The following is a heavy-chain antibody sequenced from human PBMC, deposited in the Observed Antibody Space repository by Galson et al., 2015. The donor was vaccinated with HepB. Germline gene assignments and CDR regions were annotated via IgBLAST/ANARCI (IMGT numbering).Heavy chain of an antibody. CDR1: GGSISNYY. CDR2: IYYSGST. Sequence: ETLSLTCPVSGGSISNYYWSWIRQPPGKGLEWIGSIYYSGSTKYNPSLKSRVTISVDTSKNQFSLRLSSVTAADTAVYYCARHVPVVVPAAHYYYGMDVWGQGTTVTVSS. J-gene: IGHJ6*02. CDR3: ARHVPVVVPAAHYYYGMDV. D-gene: IGHD2-2*01. V-gene: IGHV4-59*08.